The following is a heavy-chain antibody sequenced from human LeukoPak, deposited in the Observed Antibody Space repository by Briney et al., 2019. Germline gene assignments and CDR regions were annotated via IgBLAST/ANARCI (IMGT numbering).Heavy chain of an antibody. CDR1: GFTFSSYW. CDR3: ARDSPEPTTPIDY. Sequence: PGGSLRLSCAASGFTFSSYWMHWVRQAPGKGLVWVSHIGPDGSSTKYADAVKGRFTISRDNAKDTLYLQMNSLSGEDTAVYYCARDSPEPTTPIDYWGQGTLVTVSS. D-gene: IGHD1-14*01. CDR2: IGPDGSST. V-gene: IGHV3-74*03. J-gene: IGHJ4*02.